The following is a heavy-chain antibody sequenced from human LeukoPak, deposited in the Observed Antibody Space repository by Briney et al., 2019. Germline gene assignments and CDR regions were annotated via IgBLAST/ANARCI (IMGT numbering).Heavy chain of an antibody. Sequence: ASVKVSCKVSGYTLTELSMHWVRQAPGQGLEWMGWINPNSGGTNYAQKFQGRVTMTRDTSISTAYMELSRLRSDDTAVYYCARAKGTVDYWGQGTLVTVSS. CDR1: GYTLTELS. CDR2: INPNSGGT. J-gene: IGHJ4*02. V-gene: IGHV1-2*02. CDR3: ARAKGTVDY.